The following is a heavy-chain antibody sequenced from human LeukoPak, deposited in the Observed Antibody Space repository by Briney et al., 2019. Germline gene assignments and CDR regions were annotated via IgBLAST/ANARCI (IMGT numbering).Heavy chain of an antibody. J-gene: IGHJ5*02. D-gene: IGHD3-3*01. Sequence: SETLSLTCAVYGGSFSGYYWAWIRQPPGKGLEWIGEINHSGSTNYNPSLKSRVTISVDTSKSQFSLKLSSVTAADTAIYFCARRGLRFLESVKYSWFDPWGQGTLVTVSS. CDR1: GGSFSGYY. CDR2: INHSGST. V-gene: IGHV4-34*01. CDR3: ARRGLRFLESVKYSWFDP.